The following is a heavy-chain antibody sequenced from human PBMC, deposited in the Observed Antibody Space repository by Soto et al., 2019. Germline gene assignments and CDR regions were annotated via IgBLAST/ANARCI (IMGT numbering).Heavy chain of an antibody. CDR2: ISAPSGNT. CDR3: ARDNTWGSGFDY. CDR1: GYTFPSYG. Sequence: QVQLVQSGAEVKKPGASVKVSCKASGYTFPSYGISWVRQAPGQGLEWVGWISAPSGNTNYAQNFQGRVTMTTDTSTSTAYMELRSLTSDDTAIYYCARDNTWGSGFDYWGQGTLVTVSS. V-gene: IGHV1-18*01. D-gene: IGHD3-16*01. J-gene: IGHJ4*02.